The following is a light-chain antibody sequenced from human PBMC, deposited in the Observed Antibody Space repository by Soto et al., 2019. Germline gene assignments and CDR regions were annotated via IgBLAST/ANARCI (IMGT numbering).Light chain of an antibody. J-gene: IGLJ2*01. V-gene: IGLV3-1*01. CDR1: KLGDKY. Sequence: SYELTQPPSVSGSPGQTASITCFGDKLGDKYACWYQQKPGQSPVLVIYQDSKRPSGIPERFSGSNSGNTATLTISGTQAMDEADYYCQAWDSSTVVFGGGTKLTVL. CDR3: QAWDSSTVV. CDR2: QDS.